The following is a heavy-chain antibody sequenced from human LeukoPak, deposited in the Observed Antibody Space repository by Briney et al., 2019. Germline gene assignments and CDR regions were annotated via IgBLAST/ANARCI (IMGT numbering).Heavy chain of an antibody. Sequence: GGSLRLSCAASGFTFSSYSMSWVRQAPGKGLEWVSAIDGSGDATFYAGSVKGRFTISRDNSKNTPYLQMNSLRAEDTALYYCAKELYTGSYFASDYWGQGTLVTVSS. CDR2: IDGSGDAT. V-gene: IGHV3-23*01. CDR3: AKELYTGSYFASDY. J-gene: IGHJ4*02. CDR1: GFTFSSYS. D-gene: IGHD3-10*01.